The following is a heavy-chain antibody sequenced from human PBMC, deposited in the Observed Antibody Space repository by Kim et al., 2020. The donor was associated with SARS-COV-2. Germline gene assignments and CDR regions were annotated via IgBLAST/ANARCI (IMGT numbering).Heavy chain of an antibody. Sequence: GGSLRLSCEYFGNGFATYTVDWVRQTPGKGLEWIAYMNGPGTIISYADSVKGRFTISRDNAKKSFFLQMTGLRQDDTGTYYCATDRRYSQSGGELSPHWFLDPWGRGTFVTVSS. J-gene: IGHJ2*01. CDR2: MNGPGTII. V-gene: IGHV3-48*02. D-gene: IGHD3-16*02. CDR1: GNGFATYT. CDR3: ATDRRYSQSGGELSPHWFLDP.